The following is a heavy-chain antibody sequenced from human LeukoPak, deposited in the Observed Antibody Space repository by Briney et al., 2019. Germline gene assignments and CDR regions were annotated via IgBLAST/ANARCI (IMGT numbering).Heavy chain of an antibody. D-gene: IGHD2-2*01. CDR1: GYTFTGYY. J-gene: IGHJ5*02. CDR3: ARSPYCSSTSCCYWFDP. Sequence: ASVKVSCKASGYTFTGYYMHWVRQAPGQGLEWMGWINPNSGGTNYAQKFQGWVTMTRDTSISTAYMELSRLRSDDTAVYYCARSPYCSSTSCCYWFDPWGQGTLVTVSS. CDR2: INPNSGGT. V-gene: IGHV1-2*04.